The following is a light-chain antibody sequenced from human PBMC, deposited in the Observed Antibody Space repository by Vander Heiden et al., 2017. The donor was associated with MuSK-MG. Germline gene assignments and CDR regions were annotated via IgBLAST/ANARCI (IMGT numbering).Light chain of an antibody. CDR1: SSDVGGYNY. CDR2: EVS. Sequence: QSALTQPAPVSGSPGQSITISCTGTSSDVGGYNYVSWYQQHPGKAPKLMIYEVSNRPSGVSNRFSGSKSGNTASLTISGLQAEDDADYYCSSYTSSSTLVFGGGTKLTVL. V-gene: IGLV2-14*01. J-gene: IGLJ3*02. CDR3: SSYTSSSTLV.